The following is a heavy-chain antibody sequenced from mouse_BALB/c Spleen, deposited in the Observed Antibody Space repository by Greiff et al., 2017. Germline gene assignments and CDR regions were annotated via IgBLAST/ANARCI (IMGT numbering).Heavy chain of an antibody. CDR1: GFTFSSFG. D-gene: IGHD2-1*01. V-gene: IGHV5-17*02. CDR2: ISSGSSTI. J-gene: IGHJ3*01. CDR3: ARNYGNYVFAY. Sequence: EVQLQQSGGGLVQPGGSRKLSCAASGFTFSSFGMHWVRQSPEKGLEWVAYISSGSSTIYYADTVKGRFTISRNNPKNTLFLQMTSLRSEDKAMYYCARNYGNYVFAYWGQGTLVTVSA.